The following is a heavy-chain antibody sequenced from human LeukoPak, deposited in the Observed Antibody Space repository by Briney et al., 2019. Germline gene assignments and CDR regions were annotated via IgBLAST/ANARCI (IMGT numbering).Heavy chain of an antibody. CDR3: AKDPRRYSRTGGYFDY. J-gene: IGHJ4*02. CDR2: ISYDGSNK. Sequence: PGGSLRLSCAASGFLFSKYWMTWVRQAPGKGLDWVAVISYDGSNKYYADSVKGRFTISRDNSKNTLYLQMNSLRAEDTAVYYCAKDPRRYSRTGGYFDYWGQGILVTVSS. V-gene: IGHV3-30*18. D-gene: IGHD6-13*01. CDR1: GFLFSKYW.